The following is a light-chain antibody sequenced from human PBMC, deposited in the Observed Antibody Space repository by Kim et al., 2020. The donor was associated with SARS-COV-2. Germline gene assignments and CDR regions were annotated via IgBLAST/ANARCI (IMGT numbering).Light chain of an antibody. CDR1: SSNIGSNA. Sequence: GQRVTISCSGSSSNIGSNAVNWYQHLPGTAPKLLIYSNNQRPSGVPDRFSGSKSGTSASLAISGLQSVDETHYYCAAWDDSLNVWLFGGGTQLTVL. CDR3: AAWDDSLNVWL. CDR2: SNN. J-gene: IGLJ3*02. V-gene: IGLV1-44*01.